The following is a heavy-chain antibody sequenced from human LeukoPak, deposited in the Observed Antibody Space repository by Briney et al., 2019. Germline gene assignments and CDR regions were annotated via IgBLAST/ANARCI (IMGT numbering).Heavy chain of an antibody. CDR3: AKDNRRHYTSGPNPDSLH. D-gene: IGHD6-19*01. CDR2: ISWNSGSI. Sequence: GGSLRLSCAGSGFIFNNYAMHWVRRPPGKGLEWVSGISWNSGSIDYADSVKGRFTISRDNAKNSLYLQMNSLRVEDTAFYYCAKDNRRHYTSGPNPDSLHWGQGALVTVSS. V-gene: IGHV3-9*01. J-gene: IGHJ4*02. CDR1: GFIFNNYA.